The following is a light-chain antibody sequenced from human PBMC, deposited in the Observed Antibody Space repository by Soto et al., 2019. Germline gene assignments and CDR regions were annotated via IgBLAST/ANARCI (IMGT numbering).Light chain of an antibody. CDR2: GTS. Sequence: EIVLTQSPGTLSLSPGERATLSCRASQSFSSSYLGWYQQKPGQAPRLLIYGTSSRATGIPDRFSGSGSGTDFTLTISRLEPEDFAVYWCQQYGSSPFTFGQGTKLEIK. J-gene: IGKJ2*01. CDR3: QQYGSSPFT. CDR1: QSFSSSY. V-gene: IGKV3-20*01.